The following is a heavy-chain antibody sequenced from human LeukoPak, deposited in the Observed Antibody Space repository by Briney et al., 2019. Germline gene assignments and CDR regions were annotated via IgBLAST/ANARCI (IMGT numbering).Heavy chain of an antibody. CDR1: GYTFTSYD. CDR2: MNPNSGNT. Sequence: ASVKVSCKASGYTFTSYDINWVRQATGQGLEWMGWMNPNSGNTGYAQKFQGRVTMTRNTSISTAYMELSSLRPADTAVYYCARHVGYYYYMDVWGKGTTVTVSS. V-gene: IGHV1-8*01. J-gene: IGHJ6*03. CDR3: ARHVGYYYYMDV.